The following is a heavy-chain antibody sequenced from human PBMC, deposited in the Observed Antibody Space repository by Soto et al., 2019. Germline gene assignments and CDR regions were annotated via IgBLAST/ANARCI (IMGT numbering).Heavy chain of an antibody. CDR1: GFTFSSYG. D-gene: IGHD5-18*01. CDR2: IWYDGSNK. J-gene: IGHJ4*02. Sequence: GGSLRLSCAASGFTFSSYGMHWVRQAPGKGLEWVAVIWYDGSNKYYADSVKGRFTISRDNSKNTLYLQMNSLRAEDTAVYYCARDSTRFLRHVDTLGYWGQGTLVTVSS. CDR3: ARDSTRFLRHVDTLGY. V-gene: IGHV3-33*08.